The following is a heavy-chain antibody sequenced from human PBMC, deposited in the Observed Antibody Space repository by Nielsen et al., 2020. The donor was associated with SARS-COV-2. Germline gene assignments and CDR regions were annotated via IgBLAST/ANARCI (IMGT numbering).Heavy chain of an antibody. CDR1: GYTFTSYG. Sequence: ASVKVSCKASGYTFTSYGISWVRQAPGQGLEWMGWISAYNGNTNYAQKLQGRVTMTRNTSISTAYMELSSLRSEDTAVYYCARGHGDYVWELFDYWGQGTLVTVSS. J-gene: IGHJ4*02. CDR3: ARGHGDYVWELFDY. V-gene: IGHV1-18*04. CDR2: ISAYNGNT. D-gene: IGHD4-17*01.